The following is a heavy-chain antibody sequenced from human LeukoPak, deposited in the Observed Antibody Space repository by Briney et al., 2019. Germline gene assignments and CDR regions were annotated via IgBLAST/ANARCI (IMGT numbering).Heavy chain of an antibody. V-gene: IGHV3-30*18. D-gene: IGHD6-13*01. CDR3: AKALYSGSWYGDY. CDR2: ISYDGGNK. CDR1: GFTFSSYG. J-gene: IGHJ4*02. Sequence: PGGSLRLSCAASGFTFSSYGMHWVRQAPGKGLEWVAIISYDGGNKYYADSVQGRFTISRDNSKNTLYLQMNSLRTEDTAVYYCAKALYSGSWYGDYLGQGTLVTVSS.